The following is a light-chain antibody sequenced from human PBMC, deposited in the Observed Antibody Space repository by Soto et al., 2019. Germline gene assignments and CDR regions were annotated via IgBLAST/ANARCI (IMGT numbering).Light chain of an antibody. CDR2: GAS. Sequence: EIVMTQSPATLSVSPGERATLSCRASQGVSSNLAWYQQKPGQAPRLLIYGASTRATGIPARFSGSGSGTEFSLTTISLQSEDFAVYYCQQYNNWPPITFGQGTRVEIK. CDR1: QGVSSN. CDR3: QQYNNWPPIT. V-gene: IGKV3-15*01. J-gene: IGKJ5*01.